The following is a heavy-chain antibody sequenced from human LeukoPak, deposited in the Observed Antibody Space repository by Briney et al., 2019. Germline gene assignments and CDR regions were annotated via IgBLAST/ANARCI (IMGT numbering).Heavy chain of an antibody. J-gene: IGHJ6*02. CDR2: IIPILGIA. CDR1: GGTFSSYA. D-gene: IGHD1-26*01. V-gene: IGHV1-69*04. CDR3: ARDLVRRSYYYGMDV. Sequence: SVKVSCKASGGTFSSYAISWVRQAPGQGLEWMGRIIPILGIANYAQKFQGRVTITADKSTSTAYMELSSLRSEDTAVYYCARDLVRRSYYYGMDVWGQGTTVTVSS.